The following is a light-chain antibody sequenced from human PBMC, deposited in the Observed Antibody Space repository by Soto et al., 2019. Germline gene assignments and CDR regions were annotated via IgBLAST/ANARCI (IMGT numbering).Light chain of an antibody. J-gene: IGKJ1*01. CDR3: QQSYIAPRT. CDR2: TAS. V-gene: IGKV1-39*01. Sequence: DIQMTQSPSSLSESVGDRVTITCRASQTISVYLNWYQQKPGRAPKLLISTASNLQSGVPSTFSGSGSGTDFTLTISSLQPEDFATYFCQQSYIAPRTFGQGTKVEIK. CDR1: QTISVY.